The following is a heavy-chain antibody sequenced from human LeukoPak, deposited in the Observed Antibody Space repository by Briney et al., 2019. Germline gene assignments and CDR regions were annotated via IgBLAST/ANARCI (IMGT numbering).Heavy chain of an antibody. D-gene: IGHD3-22*01. J-gene: IGHJ4*02. V-gene: IGHV1-18*01. CDR1: GYTFTSYG. Sequence: ASVKVSCKASGYTFTSYGISRVRQAPGQGLEWMGWISAYNGNTNYAQKLQGRVTMTTDTSTSTAYMELRSLRSDDTAVYYCARDRVYYDSSGLGYWGQGTLVTVSS. CDR2: ISAYNGNT. CDR3: ARDRVYYDSSGLGY.